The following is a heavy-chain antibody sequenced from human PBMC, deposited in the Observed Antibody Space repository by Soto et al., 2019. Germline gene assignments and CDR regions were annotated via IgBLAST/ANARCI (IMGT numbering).Heavy chain of an antibody. CDR1: GGSFSGYY. Sequence: SETLSLTCAVYGGSFSGYYWSWIRQPPGKGLEWIGEINHSGSTNYNPSLKSRVTISVDTSKNQFSLKLSSVTAADTAVYYCARAENEWYYDFWSDAFDIWGQGTMVTVSS. V-gene: IGHV4-34*01. J-gene: IGHJ3*02. D-gene: IGHD3-3*01. CDR2: INHSGST. CDR3: ARAENEWYYDFWSDAFDI.